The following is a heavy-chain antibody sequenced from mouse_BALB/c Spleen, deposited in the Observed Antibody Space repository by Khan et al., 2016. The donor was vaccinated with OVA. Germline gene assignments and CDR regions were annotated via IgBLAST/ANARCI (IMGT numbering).Heavy chain of an antibody. CDR2: INTGGIYT. CDR1: GFTFSTYG. D-gene: IGHD1-1*01. Sequence: EVKLMESGGDLVKPGGSLKLSCAASGFTFSTYGMSWVRQTPDKRLEWVATINTGGIYTYYPDSVTGRFTISRENAKNTLYMQMSSLKSEDTAMYYCARLAYYYNSEGFAYWGQGTLVTVSA. CDR3: ARLAYYYNSEGFAY. V-gene: IGHV5-6*01. J-gene: IGHJ3*01.